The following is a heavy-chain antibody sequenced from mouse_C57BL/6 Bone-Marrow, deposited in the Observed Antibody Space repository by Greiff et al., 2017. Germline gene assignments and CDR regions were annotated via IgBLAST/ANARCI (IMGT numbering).Heavy chain of an antibody. V-gene: IGHV5-4*01. D-gene: IGHD3-3*01. CDR2: ISDGGSYT. J-gene: IGHJ3*01. Sequence: EVQLVESGGGLVKPGGSLKLSCAASGFTFSSYAMSWVRQTPEKRLEWVATISDGGSYTYYPDNVKGRFTISRDNAKNNLYLQMSHLKSEDTAMYYCARDRGGTGFAYWGQGTLVTVSA. CDR1: GFTFSSYA. CDR3: ARDRGGTGFAY.